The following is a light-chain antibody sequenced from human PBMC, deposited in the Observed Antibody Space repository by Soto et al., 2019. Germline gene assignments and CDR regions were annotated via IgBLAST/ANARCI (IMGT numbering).Light chain of an antibody. J-gene: IGKJ4*01. CDR3: QQYYSYTLA. Sequence: DIQMTQSPSTLSASVGDRVTITCRSSQSISSWLAWYQQKPGKAPKLLIYAASTLQSGVPSRISGSGSRTDLTLNISCLQSEDLATYFFQQYYSYTLAFGAGTQLDIK. CDR2: AAS. CDR1: QSISSW. V-gene: IGKV1-5*01.